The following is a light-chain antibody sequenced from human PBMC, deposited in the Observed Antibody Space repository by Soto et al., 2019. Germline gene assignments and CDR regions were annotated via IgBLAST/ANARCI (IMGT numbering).Light chain of an antibody. CDR2: EVT. J-gene: IGLJ1*01. CDR1: SSDLGIYNY. V-gene: IGLV2-14*01. CDR3: SSYTTSSTRV. Sequence: QSPLTQPASVSGSPGQSIAISCSGSSSDLGIYNYVSWYQQHPGKVPKLIIFEVTNRPSGVSNRFSGSKSGNTASLTISGLQAEDEADYYCSSYTTSSTRVFGTGTKVTVL.